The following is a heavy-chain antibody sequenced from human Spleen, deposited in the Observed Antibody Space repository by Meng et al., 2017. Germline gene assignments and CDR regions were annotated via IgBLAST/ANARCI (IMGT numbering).Heavy chain of an antibody. CDR3: AKDRVVVPAAIDY. D-gene: IGHD2-2*01. CDR1: GYTFPDYW. CDR2: INPKSGDT. V-gene: IGHV1-2*06. J-gene: IGHJ4*02. Sequence: ASVKVSCKASGYTFPDYWLHWVRRAPGQGLEWMGRINPKSGDTHYAQRFQGRVTMTGDTSISTAYMELSRLRAEDTAVYYCAKDRVVVPAAIDYWGQGTLVTVSS.